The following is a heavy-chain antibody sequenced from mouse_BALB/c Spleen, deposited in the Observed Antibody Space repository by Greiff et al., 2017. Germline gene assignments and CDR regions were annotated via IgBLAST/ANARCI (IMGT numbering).Heavy chain of an antibody. V-gene: IGHV1-15*01. J-gene: IGHJ3*01. CDR3: TRGGYYGNYRAWFAY. CDR2: IDPETGGT. CDR1: GYTFTDYE. Sequence: VQLQQSGAELVRPGASVTLSCKASGYTFTDYEMHWVKQTPVHGLEWIGAIDPETGGTAYNQKFKGKATLTADKSSSTAYMELRSLTSEDSAVYYCTRGGYYGNYRAWFAYWGQGTLVTVSA. D-gene: IGHD2-1*01.